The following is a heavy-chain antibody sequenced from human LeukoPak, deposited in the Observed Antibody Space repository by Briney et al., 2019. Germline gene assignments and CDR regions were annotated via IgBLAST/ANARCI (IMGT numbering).Heavy chain of an antibody. J-gene: IGHJ4*02. CDR1: GFTFSTYA. V-gene: IGHV3-23*01. D-gene: IGHD3-9*01. CDR3: AKDGEPNYDILTGYPDY. CDR2: ISASGGST. Sequence: PGGSLRLSCAASGFTFSTYAMTWVRQAPGKGLEWVSGISASGGSTYYADSVKGRFTISRDNSKNTLYLQMNSLGAEDTAVYYCAKDGEPNYDILTGYPDYWGQGTLVTVSS.